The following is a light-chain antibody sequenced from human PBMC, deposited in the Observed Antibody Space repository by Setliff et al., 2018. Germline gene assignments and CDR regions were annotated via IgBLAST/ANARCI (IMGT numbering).Light chain of an antibody. CDR1: SSDVGGYDY. CDR2: YVR. Sequence: QSALTQPASVSGSPGQSITIPCTGTSSDVGGYDYVSWYQQHPGKAPKLLIYYVRDRPSGVSDRFSGSKSGNTASLTISGLQAEDEADYYCSSYTGISTYVFGTGTGHRP. CDR3: SSYTGISTYV. V-gene: IGLV2-14*03. J-gene: IGLJ1*01.